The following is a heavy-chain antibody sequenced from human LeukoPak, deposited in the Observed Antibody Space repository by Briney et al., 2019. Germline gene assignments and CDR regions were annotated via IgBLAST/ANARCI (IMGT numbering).Heavy chain of an antibody. V-gene: IGHV4-4*02. CDR2: IYHSGST. CDR3: ARLARNELLHFDY. Sequence: SETLSLTCVVSGGSIRSSNWWTWVRQPPGKGLEWIGEIYHSGSTNYNPSLKRRVSISVDKSKNQLSLKLPSVTAADTAVYYCARLARNELLHFDYWGQGTLVTVSS. D-gene: IGHD1-1*01. J-gene: IGHJ4*02. CDR1: GGSIRSSNW.